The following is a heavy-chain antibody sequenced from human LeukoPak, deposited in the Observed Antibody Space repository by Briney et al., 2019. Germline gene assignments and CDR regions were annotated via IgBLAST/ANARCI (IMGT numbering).Heavy chain of an antibody. D-gene: IGHD3-22*01. J-gene: IGHJ4*02. CDR2: IYHSGST. Sequence: PSETLSLTCAVSGGSISSSNWWSWVRQPPGKGLEWIGEIYHSGSTNYNPSLKSRVTISVDKSKNQFSLKLSSVTAADTAVYYCARRGYYDSSGYYYFDYWGQGTLVTVSS. CDR3: ARRGYYDSSGYYYFDY. V-gene: IGHV4-4*02. CDR1: GGSISSSNW.